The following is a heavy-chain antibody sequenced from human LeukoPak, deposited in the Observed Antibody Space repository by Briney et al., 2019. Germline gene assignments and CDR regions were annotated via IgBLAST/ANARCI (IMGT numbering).Heavy chain of an antibody. D-gene: IGHD6-13*01. J-gene: IGHJ6*03. V-gene: IGHV1-69*05. CDR3: ARGHESYSSSWWGGWYYMDV. CDR1: GGTFSSYA. CDR2: IIPIFGTA. Sequence: ASVKVSCKASGGTFSSYAISWVRQAPGQGLEWMGRIIPIFGTANYAQKFQGRVTITTDESTSAAYMELSSLRSEDTAVYYCARGHESYSSSWWGGWYYMDVWGKGTTVTVSS.